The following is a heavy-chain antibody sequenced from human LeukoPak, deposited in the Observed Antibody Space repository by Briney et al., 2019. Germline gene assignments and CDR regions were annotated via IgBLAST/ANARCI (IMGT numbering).Heavy chain of an antibody. D-gene: IGHD3-16*02. J-gene: IGHJ5*02. Sequence: APVKVSCKASGYTFTDYYVHWVRQVPGQGLQWLGWINPNSGATNYAQKFQGRVTMARDTSIDTAYMDLSRLTSDDTAVYFCARGGIVMGDYDWFDPWGQGTLVTVSS. CDR2: INPNSGAT. CDR3: ARGGIVMGDYDWFDP. V-gene: IGHV1-2*02. CDR1: GYTFTDYY.